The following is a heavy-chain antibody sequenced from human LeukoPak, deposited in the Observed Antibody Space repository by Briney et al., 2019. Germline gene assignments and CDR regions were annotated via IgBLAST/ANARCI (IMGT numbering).Heavy chain of an antibody. CDR2: INSDGSST. V-gene: IGHV3-74*01. D-gene: IGHD6-19*01. Sequence: GGSLRLSCAASGFTFSSYWMHWVRQAPGKGLVWVSRINSDGSSTSYADSVKGRFTISRDNAKNTLYLQMNSLRAEDTAVYYCARVKHSSGWYIFLDYWGQGTLVTVSS. CDR3: ARVKHSSGWYIFLDY. J-gene: IGHJ4*02. CDR1: GFTFSSYW.